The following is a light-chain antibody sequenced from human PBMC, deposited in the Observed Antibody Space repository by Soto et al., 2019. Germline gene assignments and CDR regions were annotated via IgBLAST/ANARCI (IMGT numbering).Light chain of an antibody. V-gene: IGKV3-15*01. Sequence: EVVMTQTPATLSVSPGERATLSCRASQSVSTNLAWYQQIPGQAPRLLIYGASTRATGIPARFSGSGSWTEFTLTISSLQSEDFAVYYCQHYNNWPPWTFGQGTKL. J-gene: IGKJ1*01. CDR3: QHYNNWPPWT. CDR1: QSVSTN. CDR2: GAS.